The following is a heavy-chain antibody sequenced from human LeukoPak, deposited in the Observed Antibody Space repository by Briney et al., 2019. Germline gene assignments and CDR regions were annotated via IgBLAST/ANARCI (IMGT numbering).Heavy chain of an antibody. CDR2: IYPDDSDT. CDR1: GYSFTNSW. CDR3: ASGDDVAFDY. J-gene: IGHJ4*02. Sequence: GESLKISCKVSGYSFTNSWIGWVRQMPGKGPEWMGIIYPDDSDTRYSPSFQGQITISADKSISTAYLQWSSLKASDTAMYYCASGDDVAFDYWGQGTLVTVSS. D-gene: IGHD7-27*01. V-gene: IGHV5-51*01.